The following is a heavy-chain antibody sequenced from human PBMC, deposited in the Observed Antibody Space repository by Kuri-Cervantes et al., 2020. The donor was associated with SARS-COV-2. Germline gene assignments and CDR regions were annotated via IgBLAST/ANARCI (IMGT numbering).Heavy chain of an antibody. CDR1: GGTLSSYA. CDR3: ARDRVVPGDYYYYGMDV. CDR2: IIPIFGTA. J-gene: IGHJ6*02. V-gene: IGHV1-69*13. D-gene: IGHD2-15*01. Sequence: SVKVSCKASGGTLSSYAISWVRQAPGQGLEWMGGIIPIFGTANYAQKFQGRVTITADESTSTAYMELSSLRSEDTAVYYCARDRVVPGDYYYYGMDVWGQGTTVTVSS.